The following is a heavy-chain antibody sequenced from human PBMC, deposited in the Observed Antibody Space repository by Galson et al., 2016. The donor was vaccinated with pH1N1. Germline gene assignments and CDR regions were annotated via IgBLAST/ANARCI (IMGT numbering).Heavy chain of an antibody. Sequence: SLRLSCAASGFIFSGYWMHWVRQVPGEGLVWVSRISNDGTSTYYADSVKGRFTISRDNAGNTLYLQMNSLRAEDTAVYYCTRDGSDWSNNIDFWGQGILVTVSS. CDR3: TRDGSDWSNNIDF. J-gene: IGHJ4*02. CDR1: GFIFSGYW. CDR2: ISNDGTST. D-gene: IGHD3-9*01. V-gene: IGHV3-74*01.